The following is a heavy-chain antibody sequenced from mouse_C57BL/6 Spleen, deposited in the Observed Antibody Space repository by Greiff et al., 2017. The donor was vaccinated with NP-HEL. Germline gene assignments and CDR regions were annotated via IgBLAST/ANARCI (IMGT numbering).Heavy chain of an antibody. Sequence: VKLVESGPGLVPPSQGGVMTWAVSGFSLTSYGVHWVRQSPGKGLEWPGVLLSGGSTDYNAAFISRLSISKDNSKSQVFFKMNSLQADDTAIYYCASYGYDATYAMDYWGQGTSVTVSS. CDR1: GFSLTSYG. CDR3: ASYGYDATYAMDY. D-gene: IGHD2-2*01. J-gene: IGHJ4*01. CDR2: LLSGGST. V-gene: IGHV2-2*01.